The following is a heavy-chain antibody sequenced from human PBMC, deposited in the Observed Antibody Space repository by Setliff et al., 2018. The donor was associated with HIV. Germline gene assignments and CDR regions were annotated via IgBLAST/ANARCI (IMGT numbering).Heavy chain of an antibody. CDR3: ARGPPAEDYYYYMDV. J-gene: IGHJ6*03. V-gene: IGHV4-39*07. Sequence: PSETLSLTCTVSGGSIGTRSYCWGWVRQPPGKGLEWIGSFFYSGSTYYNPSLKSRVTISVDTSKNQFSLKLSSVTAADTAVYYCARGPPAEDYYYYMDVWDKGTTVTVSS. CDR1: GGSIGTRSYC. CDR2: FFYSGST.